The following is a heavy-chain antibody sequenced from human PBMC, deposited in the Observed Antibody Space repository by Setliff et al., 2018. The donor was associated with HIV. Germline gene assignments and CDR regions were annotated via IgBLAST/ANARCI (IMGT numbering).Heavy chain of an antibody. Sequence: ASVKVSCKASGYTFSDYYIHWVRQAPGQGFEWMGRIIPNTGGTKFAQKFQGSVTMTRDTSISTAYMELRGLRSDDTAVYYCASQFGAYDSSGYEHDAFNIWGQGTMVTVSS. CDR1: GYTFSDYY. CDR3: ASQFGAYDSSGYEHDAFNI. V-gene: IGHV1-2*06. J-gene: IGHJ3*02. D-gene: IGHD3-22*01. CDR2: IIPNTGGT.